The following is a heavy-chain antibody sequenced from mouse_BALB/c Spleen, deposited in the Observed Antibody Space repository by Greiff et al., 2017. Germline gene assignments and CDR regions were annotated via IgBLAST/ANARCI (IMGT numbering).Heavy chain of an antibody. D-gene: IGHD3-2*01. CDR1: GYTFTSYW. CDR3: TRDSSGYSWFAY. J-gene: IGHJ3*01. CDR2: IYPGNSDT. V-gene: IGHV1-5*01. Sequence: EVQLQQSGTVLARPGASVKMSCKASGYTFTSYWMHWVKQRPGQGLEWIGAIYPGNSDTSYNQKFKGKAKLTAVTSTSTAYMELSSLTNEDSAVYYCTRDSSGYSWFAYWAKGLWSLSLQ.